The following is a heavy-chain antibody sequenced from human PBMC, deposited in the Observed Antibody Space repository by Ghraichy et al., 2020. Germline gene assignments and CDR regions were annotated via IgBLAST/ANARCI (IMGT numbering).Heavy chain of an antibody. Sequence: SQTLSLTCTVSGGSISSSNYYWGWIRPPPGKGLEWIDNIYYSGSTYYNPSLKSRVTMPVDTSKNQFSLKLSSVTAADTAVYYCARHVVIISAEAPYYYGLDVWGQGTTVTVS. CDR1: GGSISSSNYY. D-gene: IGHD2-21*01. V-gene: IGHV4-39*01. J-gene: IGHJ6*02. CDR2: IYYSGST. CDR3: ARHVVIISAEAPYYYGLDV.